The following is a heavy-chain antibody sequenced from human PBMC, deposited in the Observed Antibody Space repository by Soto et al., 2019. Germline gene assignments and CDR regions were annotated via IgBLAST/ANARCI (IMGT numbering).Heavy chain of an antibody. V-gene: IGHV4-61*08. J-gene: IGHJ4*02. Sequence: SETLSLTCTVSGGSITTSAYLYWSWIRQPPGKGLEWIGYIYYSGDTNYNPSLKSRVTISADTSKNQFSLQLRSVTAADTAVYYCARDRGYSDSTGSYDYWGQGALVTVSS. CDR1: GGSITTSAYLY. D-gene: IGHD3-22*01. CDR2: IYYSGDT. CDR3: ARDRGYSDSTGSYDY.